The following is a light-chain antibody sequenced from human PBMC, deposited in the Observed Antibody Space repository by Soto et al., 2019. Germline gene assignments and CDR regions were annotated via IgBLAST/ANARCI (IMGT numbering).Light chain of an antibody. CDR1: SSDVGGYNY. CDR3: SSYTSSSTLV. V-gene: IGLV2-14*01. Sequence: QSALTQPASVSGSPGQSITISCTGTSSDVGGYNYVSWYQQHPGKAPKLMISEVSNRPSGVSNRFSGSKSGNTASLTISGLQAEDEDDYSCSSYTSSSTLVFGGGTKLTVL. CDR2: EVS. J-gene: IGLJ2*01.